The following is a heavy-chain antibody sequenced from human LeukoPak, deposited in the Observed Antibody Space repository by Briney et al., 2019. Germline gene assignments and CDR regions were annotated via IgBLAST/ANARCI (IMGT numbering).Heavy chain of an antibody. V-gene: IGHV3-23*01. D-gene: IGHD3-3*01. CDR2: ISGGSRNI. CDR1: GFTFSSYG. J-gene: IGHJ2*01. CDR3: AKGQGTAIFGVIIPDWYFDL. Sequence: KTGGSLRLSCAASGFTFSSYGMNWVRQAPGKGLEWVSNISGGSRNIRYADAVKGRFTTSRDNSQNTLYLQMNSLRAEDTAVYYCAKGQGTAIFGVIIPDWYFDLWGRGTLVTVSS.